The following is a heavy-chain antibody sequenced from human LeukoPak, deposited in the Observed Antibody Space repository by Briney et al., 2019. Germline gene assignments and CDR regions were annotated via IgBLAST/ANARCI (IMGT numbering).Heavy chain of an antibody. Sequence: SVKVSCKASGGTFSSYAISWVRQAPRQGLEWMGGIIPIFGTANYAQKFQGRVTITTDESTSTAYMELSSLRSEDTAVYYCARDGPPGGGFIGDYWGQGTLVTVSS. CDR1: GGTFSSYA. CDR3: ARDGPPGGGFIGDY. CDR2: IIPIFGTA. J-gene: IGHJ4*02. D-gene: IGHD3-16*01. V-gene: IGHV1-69*05.